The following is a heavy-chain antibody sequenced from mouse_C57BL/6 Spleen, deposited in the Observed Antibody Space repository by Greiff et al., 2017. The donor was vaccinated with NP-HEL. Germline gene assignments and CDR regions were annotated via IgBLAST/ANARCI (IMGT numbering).Heavy chain of an antibody. CDR2: INPSNGGT. Sequence: VQLQQPGTELVKPGASVKLSCKASGYTFTSYWMHWVKQRPGQGLEWIGNINPSNGGTNYNEKFKSKATLTVDKSSSTAYMQLSSLTSEDCAVYYCARWGDGYYPSLAYWGQGTLVTVSA. J-gene: IGHJ3*01. D-gene: IGHD2-3*01. CDR1: GYTFTSYW. CDR3: ARWGDGYYPSLAY. V-gene: IGHV1-53*01.